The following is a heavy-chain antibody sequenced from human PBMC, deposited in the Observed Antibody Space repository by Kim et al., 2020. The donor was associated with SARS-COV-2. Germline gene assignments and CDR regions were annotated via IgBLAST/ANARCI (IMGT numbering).Heavy chain of an antibody. D-gene: IGHD2-15*01. V-gene: IGHV4-39*01. CDR1: GGSISSSSYY. J-gene: IGHJ6*02. CDR2: IYYSGST. CDR3: ARHVYCSGGSCYWEGGYYYGMDV. Sequence: SETLSLTCTVSGGSISSSSYYWGWIRQPPGKGLEWIGSIYYSGSTYYNPSLKSRVTISVDTSKNQFSLKLSSVTAADTAVYYCARHVYCSGGSCYWEGGYYYGMDVWGQGTTVTVSS.